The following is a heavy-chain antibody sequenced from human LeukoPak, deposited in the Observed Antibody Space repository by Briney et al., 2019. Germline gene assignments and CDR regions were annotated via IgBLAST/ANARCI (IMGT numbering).Heavy chain of an antibody. J-gene: IGHJ3*02. CDR3: ARTDYGDYVGSAFDI. Sequence: PGGSLRLSCAASGFTFSSYSMNWVRQAPGKGLEWVSHINSDGRDTNYADSVKGRFTISRDNAKNSLYLQMNSLRAEDTAVYCCARTDYGDYVGSAFDIWGQGTMVTVSS. CDR2: INSDGRDT. V-gene: IGHV3-21*01. D-gene: IGHD4-17*01. CDR1: GFTFSSYS.